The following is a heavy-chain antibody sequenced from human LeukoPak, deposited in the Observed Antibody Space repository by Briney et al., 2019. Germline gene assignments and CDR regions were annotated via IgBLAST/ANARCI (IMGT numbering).Heavy chain of an antibody. V-gene: IGHV3-49*04. CDR2: IRSKAYGGTT. J-gene: IGHJ6*02. CDR1: GFTFGDYA. D-gene: IGHD5-24*01. Sequence: GGSLRLSCTASGFTFGDYAMSWVRQAPGKGLEWVGFIRSKAYGGTTEYAASVKGRFTISRDDSKSIAYLQMNSLKTEDTAVYYCTRTRDGYNTYYYYGMDVWGQGTTVTVSS. CDR3: TRTRDGYNTYYYYGMDV.